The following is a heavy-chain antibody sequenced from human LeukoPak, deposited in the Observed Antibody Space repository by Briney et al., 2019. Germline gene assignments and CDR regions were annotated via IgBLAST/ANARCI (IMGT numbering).Heavy chain of an antibody. CDR3: ARDLGYCRSTSCYPWFDP. D-gene: IGHD2-2*01. J-gene: IGHJ5*02. CDR2: IYYSGSA. Sequence: PSETLSLTCTVSGGSISSSNYYWGWIRQPPGKGLEWIGSIYYSGSADYNPSLKSRVTISLDTSKNQFSLKLSSVTAADTAVYYCARDLGYCRSTSCYPWFDPWGQGTLVTVSS. V-gene: IGHV4-39*07. CDR1: GGSISSSNYY.